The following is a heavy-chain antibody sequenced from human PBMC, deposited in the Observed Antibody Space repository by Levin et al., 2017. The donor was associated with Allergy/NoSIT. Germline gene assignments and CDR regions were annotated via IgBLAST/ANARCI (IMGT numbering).Heavy chain of an antibody. CDR3: ARDFLLGPRGVGASDFDY. CDR2: ISAYNGNT. J-gene: IGHJ4*02. D-gene: IGHD1-26*01. Sequence: GGSLRLSCKASGYTFTSYGISWVRQAPGQGLEWMGWISAYNGNTNYAQKLQGRVTMTTDTSTSTAYMELRSLRSDDTAVYYCARDFLLGPRGVGASDFDYWGQGTLVTVSS. CDR1: GYTFTSYG. V-gene: IGHV1-18*01.